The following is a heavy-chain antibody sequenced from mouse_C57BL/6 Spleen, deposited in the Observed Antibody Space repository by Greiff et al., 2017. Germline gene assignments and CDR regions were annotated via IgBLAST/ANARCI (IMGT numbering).Heavy chain of an antibody. CDR3: VRDYLDY. CDR1: GFTFSDYG. Sequence: EVKVEESGGGLVKPGGSLKLSCAASGFTFSDYGMHWVRQAPEQGLEWVAYISSGSSTIYYADTLKGRFTLSRDKAKNTLYLQMTSLRSEDTAMYYGVRDYLDYWGQGTTLTVSS. J-gene: IGHJ2*01. V-gene: IGHV5-17*03. CDR2: ISSGSSTI.